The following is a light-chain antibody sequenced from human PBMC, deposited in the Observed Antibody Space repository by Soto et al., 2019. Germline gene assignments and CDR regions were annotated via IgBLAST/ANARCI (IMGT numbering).Light chain of an antibody. CDR2: GNS. J-gene: IGLJ1*01. Sequence: QSVLTQPPSVSGAPGQRVTISCTGSSSNIGAGYDVHWYQQLPGTAPKLLIYGNSNRPSGVPDRFSGSKSGTSASLAITGLQAEDEADYYCQSSDSSLNVFGTGTKGNVL. V-gene: IGLV1-40*01. CDR1: SSNIGAGYD. CDR3: QSSDSSLNV.